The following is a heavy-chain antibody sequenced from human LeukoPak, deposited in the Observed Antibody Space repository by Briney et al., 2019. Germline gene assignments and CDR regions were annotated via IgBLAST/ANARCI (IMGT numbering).Heavy chain of an antibody. CDR3: ARGYLEGVDY. J-gene: IGHJ4*02. Sequence: PGGSLRLSCAASGFTVSSNYMSWVRQAPGKELEWVSIIYSGGSTFYADSVKGRFTISRDNSKNTLYLQMNSLRAEDTAVYYCARGYLEGVDYWGQGTLVTVSS. V-gene: IGHV3-53*01. D-gene: IGHD2/OR15-2a*01. CDR1: GFTVSSNY. CDR2: IYSGGST.